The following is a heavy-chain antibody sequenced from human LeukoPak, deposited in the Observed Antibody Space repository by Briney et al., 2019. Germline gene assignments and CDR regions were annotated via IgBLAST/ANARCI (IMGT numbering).Heavy chain of an antibody. J-gene: IGHJ3*02. Sequence: GRSLRLSCAASGFTLSSYGMHWVRQAPGKGLEWVAVIWYDGSNKYYADSVKGRFTISRDNSKNTLYLQMNSLRAEDTAVYYCASPYLHSGHDAFDIWGQGTMVTVSS. D-gene: IGHD6-19*01. CDR2: IWYDGSNK. CDR1: GFTLSSYG. V-gene: IGHV3-33*01. CDR3: ASPYLHSGHDAFDI.